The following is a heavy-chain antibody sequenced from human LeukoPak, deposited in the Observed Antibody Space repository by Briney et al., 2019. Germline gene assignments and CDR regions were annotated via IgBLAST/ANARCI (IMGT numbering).Heavy chain of an antibody. CDR2: INPNSGGT. CDR1: GYTFTGYY. D-gene: IGHD3-9*01. Sequence: ASVKGSCKAFGYTFTGYYMHCVRQAPGQRLEWIGWINPNSGGTNYAQKFQGRVAMTRDTSISTAYMELSRLRSDDTAVYYCARGSSPSTRGYFDWLPQGDFDYWGQGTLVTVSS. CDR3: ARGSSPSTRGYFDWLPQGDFDY. V-gene: IGHV1-2*02. J-gene: IGHJ4*02.